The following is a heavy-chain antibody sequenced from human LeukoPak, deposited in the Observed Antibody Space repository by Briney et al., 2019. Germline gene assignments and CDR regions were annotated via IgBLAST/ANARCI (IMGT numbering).Heavy chain of an antibody. V-gene: IGHV3-48*01. Sequence: PGGSLRLSCAASGFAFSNYGMNWVRQAPGKGLEWVSYISSSSTIYYADSVKGRFTISRDNAKNSLYLQMNSLRAEDTAVYYCARGGIAAADYWGQGTLVTVSS. J-gene: IGHJ4*02. CDR2: ISSSSTI. D-gene: IGHD6-13*01. CDR3: ARGGIAAADY. CDR1: GFAFSNYG.